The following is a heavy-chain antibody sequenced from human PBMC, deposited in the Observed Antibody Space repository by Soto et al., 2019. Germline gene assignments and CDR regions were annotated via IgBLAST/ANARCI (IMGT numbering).Heavy chain of an antibody. Sequence: EASVKVSCKASGYTFTSYYMHWVRQAPGQGLEWMGIINPSGGSTSYAQKFQGRVTMTRDTSTSTVYMELSSLRSEDTAVYYCAREAEMATKVGVYYGMDVWGQGTTVTVSS. CDR1: GYTFTSYY. J-gene: IGHJ6*02. V-gene: IGHV1-46*03. CDR2: INPSGGST. CDR3: AREAEMATKVGVYYGMDV. D-gene: IGHD5-12*01.